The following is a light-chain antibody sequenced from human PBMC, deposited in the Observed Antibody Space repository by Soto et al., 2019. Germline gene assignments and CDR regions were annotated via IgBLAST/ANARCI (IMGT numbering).Light chain of an antibody. V-gene: IGKV3-20*01. J-gene: IGKJ5*01. CDR2: GAS. CDR3: QHYVSPPIT. Sequence: EIVLTQSPGTLSSSPGERATLSCRASQSVTSNYLAWYQQKPGQAPRLLVYGASSRATGISDRFSGGGSGTDFTLTISRLGPEDFAVYYCQHYVSPPITFGQGTRLEIK. CDR1: QSVTSNY.